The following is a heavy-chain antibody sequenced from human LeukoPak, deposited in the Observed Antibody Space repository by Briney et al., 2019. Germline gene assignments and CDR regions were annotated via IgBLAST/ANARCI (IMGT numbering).Heavy chain of an antibody. J-gene: IGHJ6*02. Sequence: GGSLRLSCAASGFTFSSYGMHWVRQAPGKGLEWVAVISYDGSNKYYADSVKGRFTISRDNSKNTLYLQMNSLRAEDTAVYYCAKINYDFWSGYYSPYYYYGMDVWGQGTTVTVSS. CDR1: GFTFSSYG. CDR3: AKINYDFWSGYYSPYYYYGMDV. D-gene: IGHD3-3*01. CDR2: ISYDGSNK. V-gene: IGHV3-30*18.